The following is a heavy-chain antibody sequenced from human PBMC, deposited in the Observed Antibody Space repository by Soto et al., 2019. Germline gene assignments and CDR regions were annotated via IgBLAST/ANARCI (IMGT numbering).Heavy chain of an antibody. J-gene: IGHJ6*02. Sequence: QAQLLQSETEVKKPGASVQFSCRASGYTFRSYSITWVRQAPGQGLEWMGRMRAYNGVTNYAQRFQGRFTMTTDASTSTAYMDLRSLRSDDTAVYYCARVHIFGADLEPRYNNGMDVWGQGTTVTVS. D-gene: IGHD3-3*02. V-gene: IGHV1-18*04. CDR1: GYTFRSYS. CDR3: ARVHIFGADLEPRYNNGMDV. CDR2: MRAYNGVT.